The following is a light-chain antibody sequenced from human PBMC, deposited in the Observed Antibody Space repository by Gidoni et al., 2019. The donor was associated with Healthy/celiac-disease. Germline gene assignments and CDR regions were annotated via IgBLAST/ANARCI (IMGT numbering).Light chain of an antibody. CDR2: WAS. J-gene: IGKJ4*01. CDR1: QSVLYSSNNQNY. Sequence: DIVMTQSPDSPAVSLGERATINCKSRQSVLYSSNNQNYLAWYQQKPGQPPKLLICWASTRECGVPDRCSGSGSGTDFTLTISSLQAEYGAVYYCQQYYSTLTFGGGTKVEIK. CDR3: QQYYSTLT. V-gene: IGKV4-1*01.